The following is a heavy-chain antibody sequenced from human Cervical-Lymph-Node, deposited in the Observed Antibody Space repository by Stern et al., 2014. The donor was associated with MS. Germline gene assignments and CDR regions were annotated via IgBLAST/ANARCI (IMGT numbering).Heavy chain of an antibody. V-gene: IGHV4-59*08. CDR1: GGSISSYY. J-gene: IGHJ4*02. CDR3: ARHGDTSFVY. Sequence: KESGPGLVKPSENLSLTCTVSGGSISSYYWSWIRQPPGKGLEWIGYIYYIGTTNYNPSLKSRVTISVDTSKNQFSLRLSSVSVADTAVYYCARHGDTSFVYWGQGTLVTISS. CDR2: IYYIGTT. D-gene: IGHD2-21*02.